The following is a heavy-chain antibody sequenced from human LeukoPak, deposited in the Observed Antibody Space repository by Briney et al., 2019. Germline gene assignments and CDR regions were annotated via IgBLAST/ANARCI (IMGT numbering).Heavy chain of an antibody. CDR3: ARQLEYYDFWSGFPHSNNWFDP. Sequence: ASVKVSCKASRYTFTSYGISWVRQAPGQGLEWMGWISAYNGNTNYAQKLQGRVTMTTDTSTSTAYMELRSLRSDDTAVYYCARQLEYYDFWSGFPHSNNWFDPWGQGTLVTVSS. D-gene: IGHD3-3*01. CDR1: RYTFTSYG. V-gene: IGHV1-18*01. J-gene: IGHJ5*02. CDR2: ISAYNGNT.